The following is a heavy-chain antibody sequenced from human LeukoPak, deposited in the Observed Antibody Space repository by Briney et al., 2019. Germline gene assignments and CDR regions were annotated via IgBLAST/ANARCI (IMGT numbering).Heavy chain of an antibody. J-gene: IGHJ5*02. D-gene: IGHD6-6*01. CDR1: GGSISSYY. CDR2: IYYSGNT. CDR3: ARGAWYSTSCQEGNWFDP. Sequence: SETLSLTCTVSGGSISSYYWSWIRQPPGKGLEWIGYIYYSGNTNYNPSLKSRVTISVDTSKNQFSLKLSSVTAADTAVYYCARGAWYSTSCQEGNWFDPWGQGTLVTVSS. V-gene: IGHV4-59*01.